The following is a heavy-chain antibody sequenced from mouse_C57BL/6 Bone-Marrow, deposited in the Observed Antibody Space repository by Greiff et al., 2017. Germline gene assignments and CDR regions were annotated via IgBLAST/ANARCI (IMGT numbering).Heavy chain of an antibody. CDR1: GISITTGNYR. Sequence: EVKLVESGPGLVKPSQTVFLTCTVTGISITTGNYRWSWIRQFPGNKLEWIGYRYYSGTITYKPSLTSRTTITRDTPKNQFFLEMNYLTAEDTATYYCARDSYYERGGFDYWGQGTTLTVSS. CDR3: ARDSYYERGGFDY. J-gene: IGHJ2*01. D-gene: IGHD2-4*01. CDR2: RYYSGTI. V-gene: IGHV3-5*01.